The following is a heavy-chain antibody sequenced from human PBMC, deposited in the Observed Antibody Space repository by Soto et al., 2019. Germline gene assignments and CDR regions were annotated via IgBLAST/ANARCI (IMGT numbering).Heavy chain of an antibody. V-gene: IGHV4-4*07. CDR3: ARDKQQLGPYGMDV. Sequence: SETLSLTCTVSGGSISSYYWSWIRQPAGKGLEWIGRIYTSGSTNYNPSLKRRVTMSVDTSKNQFSLKLSSVTAADTAVYYCARDKQQLGPYGMDVWGQGTTVTVSS. J-gene: IGHJ6*02. CDR1: GGSISSYY. CDR2: IYTSGST. D-gene: IGHD6-13*01.